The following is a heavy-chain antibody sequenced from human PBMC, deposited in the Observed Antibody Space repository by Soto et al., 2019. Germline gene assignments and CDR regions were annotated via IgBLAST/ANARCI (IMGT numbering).Heavy chain of an antibody. V-gene: IGHV3-23*01. J-gene: IGHJ4*02. D-gene: IGHD6-19*01. Sequence: GGLIRVCWGAVEFMFVTFGGGWVRQTQGQGLEWVSGIGNRGGNTQYADSVKGRFTISRDNSKNTLYLQMNSLRVEDTARYYCAKDAPRRSGWYYFDYWGQGALVTVSS. CDR2: IGNRGGNT. CDR1: EFMFVTFG. CDR3: AKDAPRRSGWYYFDY.